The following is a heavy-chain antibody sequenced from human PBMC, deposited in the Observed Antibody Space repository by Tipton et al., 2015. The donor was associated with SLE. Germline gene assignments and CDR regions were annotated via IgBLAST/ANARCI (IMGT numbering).Heavy chain of an antibody. J-gene: IGHJ6*02. Sequence: LRLSCTVSGGSISSSSYPWAWIRQPPGKGLEWIGSVHYSGKTSYTPSLMNRVIISEDTSTNQFSLILSSVTAADTAVYYCATSDFYGSGQGLDVWGQGTTVTVSS. CDR1: GGSISSSSYP. CDR3: ATSDFYGSGQGLDV. D-gene: IGHD2/OR15-2a*01. CDR2: VHYSGKT. V-gene: IGHV4-39*07.